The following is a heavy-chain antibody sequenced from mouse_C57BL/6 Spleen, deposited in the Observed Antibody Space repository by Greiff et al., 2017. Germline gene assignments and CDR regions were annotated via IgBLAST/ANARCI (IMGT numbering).Heavy chain of an antibody. D-gene: IGHD4-1*01. CDR1: GYTFTSYW. CDR3: AIGLTGTEMDY. J-gene: IGHJ2*01. V-gene: IGHV1-74*01. Sequence: VQLQQPGAELVKPGASVKVSCKASGYTFTSYWMHWVKQRPGQGLEWIGMIHPSGSGTNYNQKFKGKATLTVDKSSSTAYMQLSSLTSEDSAVYYCAIGLTGTEMDYWGQGTTLTVSS. CDR2: IHPSGSGT.